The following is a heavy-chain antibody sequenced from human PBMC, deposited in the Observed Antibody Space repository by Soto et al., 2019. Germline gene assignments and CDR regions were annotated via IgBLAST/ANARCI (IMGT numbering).Heavy chain of an antibody. CDR1: GGSINNYY. V-gene: IGHV4-4*07. CDR2: VYSGGSA. Sequence: PSEPLSLTCNVAGGSINNYYWSWIQQPGGNGLQWICRVYSGGSAIYYPSLKRRVTISVDTSKNQFSLRLTSVTAADTAVYFCPRDAYPTWFDFWGQGTLVTVSS. CDR3: PRDAYPTWFDF. D-gene: IGHD1-26*01. J-gene: IGHJ5*01.